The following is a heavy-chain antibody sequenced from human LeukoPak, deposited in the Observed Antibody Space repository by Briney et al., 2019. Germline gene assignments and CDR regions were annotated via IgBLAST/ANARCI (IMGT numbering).Heavy chain of an antibody. CDR3: AKDTPSWDFWSGYYNTNDY. J-gene: IGHJ4*02. D-gene: IGHD3-3*01. CDR1: GFTFDDYA. V-gene: IGHV3-43*02. Sequence: PGGSLRLSCAASGFTFDDYAMHWVRQAPGKGLEWVSLISGDGGSTYYADSVKGRFTISRDNSKNSLYLQMNSLRTEDTALYYCAKDTPSWDFWSGYYNTNDYWGQGTLVTVSS. CDR2: ISGDGGST.